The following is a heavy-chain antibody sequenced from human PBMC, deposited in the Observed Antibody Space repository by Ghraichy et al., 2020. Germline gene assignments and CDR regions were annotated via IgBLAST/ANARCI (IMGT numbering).Heavy chain of an antibody. CDR1: GFTFSSYA. CDR3: AKALSLGVRGVINRYYYYGMDV. J-gene: IGHJ6*02. D-gene: IGHD3-10*01. V-gene: IGHV3-23*01. CDR2: ISGSGGST. Sequence: GGSLRLSCAASGFTFSSYAMSWVRQAPGKGLEWVSAISGSGGSTYYADSVKGRFTISRDNSKNTLYLQMNSLRAEDTAVYYCAKALSLGVRGVINRYYYYGMDVWGQGTTVTVSS.